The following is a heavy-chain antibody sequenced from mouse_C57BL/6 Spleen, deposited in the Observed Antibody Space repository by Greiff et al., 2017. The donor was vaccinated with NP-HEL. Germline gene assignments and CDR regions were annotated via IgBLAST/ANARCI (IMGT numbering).Heavy chain of an antibody. V-gene: IGHV1-82*01. J-gene: IGHJ2*01. CDR1: GYAFSSSG. Sequence: VKLMESGPELVKPGASVKISCKASGYAFSSSGMNWVQQRPGKGLEWIGRINPGGGDTNYNGKFKGKATLTADKSTSTAYMQLSSLTSEDSAVYFCARGDDHYYFDYWGQGTTLTVSS. CDR3: ARGDDHYYFDY. D-gene: IGHD1-2*01. CDR2: INPGGGDT.